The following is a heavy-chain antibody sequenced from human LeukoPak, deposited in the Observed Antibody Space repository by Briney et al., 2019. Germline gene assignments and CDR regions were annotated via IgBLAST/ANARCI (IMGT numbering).Heavy chain of an antibody. Sequence: SVKVSCKASGGTFSSYAISWVRQAPGQGLEWMGGIIPIFGTANYAQKFQGRVTITADESTSTAYMELRSLRSDDTAVYYCARDWQQLLDYWGQGTLVTVSS. D-gene: IGHD6-13*01. CDR1: GGTFSSYA. V-gene: IGHV1-69*13. CDR3: ARDWQQLLDY. CDR2: IIPIFGTA. J-gene: IGHJ4*02.